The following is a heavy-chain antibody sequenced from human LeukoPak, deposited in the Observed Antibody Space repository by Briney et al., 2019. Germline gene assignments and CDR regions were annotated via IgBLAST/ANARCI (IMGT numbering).Heavy chain of an antibody. D-gene: IGHD1-1*01. J-gene: IGHJ6*03. CDR2: IGTASDT. CDR3: ARGPPRGKYYYMDV. CDR1: GFTFSSFD. V-gene: IGHV3-13*01. Sequence: GGSLRLSCVASGFTFSSFDMHWVRQPTGQGLEWVSTIGTASDTYYPGSVEGRFTLSRDNAKNSLYLQMNSLAAGDTAVYYCARGPPRGKYYYMDVWGKGTTVTVSS.